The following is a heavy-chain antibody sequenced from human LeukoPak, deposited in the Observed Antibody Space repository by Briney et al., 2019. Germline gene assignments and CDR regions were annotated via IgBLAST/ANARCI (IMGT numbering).Heavy chain of an antibody. CDR1: GYSFTGYY. J-gene: IGHJ3*02. V-gene: IGHV1-2*02. Sequence: SVKVSCKASGYSFTGYYMLWVLQAPGQGVEWMGWSEHHSGGISYAQKFQGGATMTRDTSISTASMELSRLRSDDAAVYYCALGFCGGRSFFSLVDAFDIWGQGTMVTVSS. CDR2: SEHHSGGI. CDR3: ALGFCGGRSFFSLVDAFDI. D-gene: IGHD2-15*01.